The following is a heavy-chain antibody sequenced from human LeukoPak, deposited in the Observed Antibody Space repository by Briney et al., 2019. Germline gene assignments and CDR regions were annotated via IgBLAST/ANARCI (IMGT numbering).Heavy chain of an antibody. J-gene: IGHJ4*02. V-gene: IGHV3-11*01. CDR3: ARDYGYYDSSGYPPGY. CDR1: GFTFSDYY. CDR2: ISSSGSTI. Sequence: GGSLRLSCAASGFTFSDYYMSWIRQAPGTGLEWVSYISSSGSTIYYADSVKGRFTISRDNAKNSLYLQMNSLRAEDTAVYYCARDYGYYDSSGYPPGYWGQGTLVTVSS. D-gene: IGHD3-22*01.